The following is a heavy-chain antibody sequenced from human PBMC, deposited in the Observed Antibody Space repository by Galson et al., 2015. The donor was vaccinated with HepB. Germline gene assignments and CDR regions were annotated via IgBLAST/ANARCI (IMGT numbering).Heavy chain of an antibody. D-gene: IGHD6-6*01. CDR2: MNPNSGKT. Sequence: SVKVSCKASGYTFTSYDINWVRQAPGQGLEWMGWMNPNSGKTGYAQKFQGRVTMTRNTSISTAYMELSSLRSEDTAVYYCARMGVSSIAALVAFDMWGQGTMVTVSS. V-gene: IGHV1-8*01. CDR3: ARMGVSSIAALVAFDM. CDR1: GYTFTSYD. J-gene: IGHJ3*02.